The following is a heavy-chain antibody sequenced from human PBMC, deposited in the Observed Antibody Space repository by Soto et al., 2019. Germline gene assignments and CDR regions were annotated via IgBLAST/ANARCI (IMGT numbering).Heavy chain of an antibody. CDR2: IYYSGST. CDR1: AGSISSYS. V-gene: IGHV4-59*01. D-gene: IGHD1-1*01. J-gene: IGHJ6*02. CDR3: ARDRNWKGDYGMDV. Sequence: QVQLQESGPGLVKPSETLSLTCTVSAGSISSYSWSWIRQPPGKGLEWIGYIYYSGSTNYNPSLKGRVTISVDTSKNQFSRKLSSVTAANTAVYYCARDRNWKGDYGMDVWGQGTTVTVSS.